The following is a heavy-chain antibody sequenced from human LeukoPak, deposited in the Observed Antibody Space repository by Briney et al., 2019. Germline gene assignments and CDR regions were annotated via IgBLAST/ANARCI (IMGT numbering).Heavy chain of an antibody. CDR1: GFIFSSYA. V-gene: IGHV3-23*01. J-gene: IGHJ5*02. Sequence: GGSLRLSCAASGFIFSSYAMTWVRQAPGKGLEWVSAISGSGVSTYYADSVKGRFTISRDNSKNTLYLQMNSLRAEDTAVYYCAKSSRPVVTTTSDWFDPWGQGTLVTVSS. CDR2: ISGSGVST. D-gene: IGHD3-22*01. CDR3: AKSSRPVVTTTSDWFDP.